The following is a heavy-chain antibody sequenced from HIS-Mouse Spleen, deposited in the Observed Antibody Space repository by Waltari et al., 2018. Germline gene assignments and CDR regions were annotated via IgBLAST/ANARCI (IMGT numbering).Heavy chain of an antibody. CDR2: IYYSGST. J-gene: IGHJ2*01. V-gene: IGHV4-39*07. CDR1: GGSISSSLFY. CDR3: AREIPYSSSWYDWYFDL. D-gene: IGHD6-13*01. Sequence: QLRLQESGPGLGKPSETLSLTCTFSGGSISSSLFYWAWIRQPPGKGLEWIGSIYYSGSTYYNPSLKSRVTISVDTSKNQFSLKLSSVTAADTAVYYCAREIPYSSSWYDWYFDLWGRGTLVTVSS.